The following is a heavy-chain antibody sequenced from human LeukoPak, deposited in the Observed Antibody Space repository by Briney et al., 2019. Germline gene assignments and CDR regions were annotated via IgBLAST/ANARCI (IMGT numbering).Heavy chain of an antibody. CDR3: AKDAPRTKNYYFDY. CDR1: GFIFGNYW. V-gene: IGHV3-74*01. Sequence: GGSLRLSCAASGFIFGNYWMHWVRQVPGKGLVWVARINPNVKTTTYTDSVKGRFTISRDNAKNTLYLQMNSLSAEDTAVYYCAKDAPRTKNYYFDYWGQGTLVTVSS. CDR2: INPNVKTT. D-gene: IGHD2-2*01. J-gene: IGHJ4*02.